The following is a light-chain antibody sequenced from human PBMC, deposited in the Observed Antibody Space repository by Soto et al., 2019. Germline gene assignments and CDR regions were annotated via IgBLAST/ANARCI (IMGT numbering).Light chain of an antibody. Sequence: EIVLTQSPGTLSLSPGERATLSCRASQSVSSSFLAWYQQRPGQAPRLLIFGASYRATGIPDRFSGSGSGTDFTLTISRPEPEDFAVYYCQHYGSSPPEYTFGPGTNVDSK. CDR1: QSVSSSF. J-gene: IGKJ3*01. CDR2: GAS. V-gene: IGKV3-20*01. CDR3: QHYGSSPPEYT.